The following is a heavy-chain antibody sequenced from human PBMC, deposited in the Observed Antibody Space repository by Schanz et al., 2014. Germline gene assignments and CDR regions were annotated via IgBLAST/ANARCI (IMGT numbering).Heavy chain of an antibody. CDR1: GFIFDDYA. CDR2: INWNSGSM. V-gene: IGHV3-9*01. Sequence: ESGGGLVQPGRSLRLSCAGSGFIFDDYAMHWVRQAPGKGLEWVSGINWNSGSMGYADSVKGRFTISRDTAQNSLYLQMNSLRADDTAVYYCAKTTDLVARSHCDSWGPGTLVTVSS. D-gene: IGHD5-12*01. CDR3: AKTTDLVARSHCDS. J-gene: IGHJ4*02.